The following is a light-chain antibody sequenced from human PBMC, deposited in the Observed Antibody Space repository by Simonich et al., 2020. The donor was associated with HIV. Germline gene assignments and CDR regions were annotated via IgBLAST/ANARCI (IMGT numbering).Light chain of an antibody. CDR1: QSLVHSDGNTY. V-gene: IGKV2-30*02. CDR2: KVS. J-gene: IGKJ3*01. CDR3: MQALQTLT. Sequence: DVVMTQSPLSLPVTLGQPASISCRSSQSLVHSDGNTYLNWFQQRPGQSPRRLIYKVSNRDSGVPDRFSGSGSGTDFTLKISRVEAEDVGVYYCMQALQTLTFGPGTKVDIK.